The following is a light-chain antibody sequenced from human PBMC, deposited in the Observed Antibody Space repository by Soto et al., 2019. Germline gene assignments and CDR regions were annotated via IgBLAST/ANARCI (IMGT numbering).Light chain of an antibody. CDR3: IQTLHPTFT. V-gene: IGKV2-28*01. J-gene: IGKJ4*01. Sequence: DIVVTQSPLSLPVTPGEPASISCSSSQSLLHINGYNYLDWYLQKPGQSPQLLIYLASSRASGVPDRLSGSGSGTDFTLKVSRVEAEDFRVYYSIQTLHPTFTFGRETRVDIX. CDR1: QSLLHINGYNY. CDR2: LAS.